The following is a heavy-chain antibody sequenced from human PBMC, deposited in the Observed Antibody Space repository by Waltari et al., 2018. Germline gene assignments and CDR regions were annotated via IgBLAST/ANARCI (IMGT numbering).Heavy chain of an antibody. V-gene: IGHV3-33*01. J-gene: IGHJ5*02. D-gene: IGHD3-22*01. CDR1: GFIFSNYA. CDR2: IWYDGSKK. Sequence: QVQLVESGGGVVQPGRSLRLSSEASGFIFSNYAMHWVRQAPGKGLEWVAVIWYDGSKKYYADSVKGRFTISRDNSKNTLYLQMNSLRAEDTAVYYCARHGQPYYYDSSGSWFDPWGQGTLVTVSS. CDR3: ARHGQPYYYDSSGSWFDP.